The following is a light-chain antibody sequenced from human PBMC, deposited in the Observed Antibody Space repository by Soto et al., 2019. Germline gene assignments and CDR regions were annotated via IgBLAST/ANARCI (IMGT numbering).Light chain of an antibody. CDR2: AAS. CDR1: QSINSY. CDR3: QQSYTTPRT. Sequence: DIQMTQSPSSLSASVGDRATITCRASQSINSYLNWYQQKPGKAPKLLIYAASSLQSGVPSRFSGSGSWTDFTLTFSSLQPEDFATYYCQQSYTTPRTFGQGTKVEIK. J-gene: IGKJ1*01. V-gene: IGKV1-39*01.